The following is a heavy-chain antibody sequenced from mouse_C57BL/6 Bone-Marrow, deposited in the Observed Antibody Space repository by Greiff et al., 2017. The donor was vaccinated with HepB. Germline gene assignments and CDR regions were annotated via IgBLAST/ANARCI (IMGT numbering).Heavy chain of an antibody. Sequence: QVQLQQSGAELARPGASVKLSCKASGYTFTSYGISWVKQRTGQGLEWIGEIYPRSGNTYYNEKFKGKATLTADKSSSTAYMELRSLTSEDSAVYFCAGVYDPISAGFAYWGQGTLVTVSA. CDR1: GYTFTSYG. V-gene: IGHV1-81*01. CDR3: AGVYDPISAGFAY. CDR2: IYPRSGNT. J-gene: IGHJ3*01. D-gene: IGHD1-3*01.